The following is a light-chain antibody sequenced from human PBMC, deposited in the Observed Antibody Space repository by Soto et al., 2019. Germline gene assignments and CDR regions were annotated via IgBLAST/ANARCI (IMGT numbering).Light chain of an antibody. CDR2: EVT. V-gene: IGLV2-14*01. Sequence: QSALTQPASVSASPGQSITISCTGTSSDVGGYIFVSWYQQHPGKAPKLILYEVTNRPSGVSNRFSGSKSGNAAYLTISGLQAEDEAIYYCSSYRASVSVVFGGGTKVTVL. CDR3: SSYRASVSVV. J-gene: IGLJ2*01. CDR1: SSDVGGYIF.